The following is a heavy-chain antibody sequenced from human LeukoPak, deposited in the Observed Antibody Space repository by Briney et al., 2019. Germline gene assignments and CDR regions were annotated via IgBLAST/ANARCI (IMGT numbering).Heavy chain of an antibody. V-gene: IGHV3-53*01. Sequence: PGGSLRLSCAASGFTVSSNYMSWVRQAPGKGLEWVSVIYSGDSTYYADSVKGRFTISRDNSKNTLYLQMNSLRAEDTAVYYCASASSGWYRDAFDXWGQXXMVT. CDR1: GFTVSSNY. CDR2: IYSGDST. CDR3: ASASSGWYRDAFDX. J-gene: IGHJ3*01. D-gene: IGHD6-19*01.